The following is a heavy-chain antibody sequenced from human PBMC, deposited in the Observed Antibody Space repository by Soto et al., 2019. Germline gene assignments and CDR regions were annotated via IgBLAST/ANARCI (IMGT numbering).Heavy chain of an antibody. CDR1: GSTLPGLS. J-gene: IGHJ5*02. CDR3: ATRHYYDSSGYYH. D-gene: IGHD3-22*01. CDR2: FDPEDGET. V-gene: IGHV1-24*01. Sequence: GASVKVSGQVCGSTLPGLSMHLLLQAPGKGLEWMGGFDPEDGETIYAQKFQGRVTMTEDTSTDTAYMELSSLRSEDTAVYYCATRHYYDSSGYYHWGQGTLVTVSS.